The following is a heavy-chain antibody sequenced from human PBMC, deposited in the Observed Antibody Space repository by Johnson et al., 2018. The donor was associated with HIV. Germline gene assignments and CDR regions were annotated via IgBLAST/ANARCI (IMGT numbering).Heavy chain of an antibody. D-gene: IGHD3-22*01. CDR2: ISYDGSNK. V-gene: IGHV3-30*03. Sequence: QVHLVESGGGVVQPGRSLRLSCAASGFTFSSYGMHWVRQAPGKGLEWVAVISYDGSNKYYADSVKGRFTISRDNSKNTLYLQMNSLRAEDTAVYYCARAVRDYYDSSGYWALFDIWGQGTMVTVSS. J-gene: IGHJ3*02. CDR1: GFTFSSYG. CDR3: ARAVRDYYDSSGYWALFDI.